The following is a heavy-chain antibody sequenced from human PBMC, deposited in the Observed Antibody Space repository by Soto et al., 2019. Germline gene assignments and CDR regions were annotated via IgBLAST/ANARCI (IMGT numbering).Heavy chain of an antibody. Sequence: SETLSLTCSVSGDSISHYYWSWLRQPPGKGLEWIGYIYYSGSTNYNPSLKSRVTISVDTSKIQFSLKLTSVTAADTAVYYCVRHQGQLAIEYWGQGILVTVSS. CDR2: IYYSGST. J-gene: IGHJ4*02. D-gene: IGHD1-1*01. V-gene: IGHV4-59*08. CDR1: GDSISHYY. CDR3: VRHQGQLAIEY.